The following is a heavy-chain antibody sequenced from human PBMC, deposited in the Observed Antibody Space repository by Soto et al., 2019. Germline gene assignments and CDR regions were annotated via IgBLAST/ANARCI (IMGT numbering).Heavy chain of an antibody. Sequence: SGPTLVNPTQTLTLTCTFSGFSLSTSGVGVGWIRQPPGKALEWLALIYWNDEKRYSPSLRSRVTITKDTSKNQVVLIMTNMDPVDTAKYFCENQIREATQDYWGQGTLVTVSS. CDR2: IYWNDEK. CDR1: GFSLSTSGVG. D-gene: IGHD5-12*01. CDR3: ENQIREATQDY. V-gene: IGHV2-5*01. J-gene: IGHJ4*02.